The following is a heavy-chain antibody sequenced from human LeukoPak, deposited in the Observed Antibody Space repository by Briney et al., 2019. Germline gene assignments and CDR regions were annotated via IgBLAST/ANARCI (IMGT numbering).Heavy chain of an antibody. D-gene: IGHD3-22*01. CDR2: IYHSEST. J-gene: IGHJ4*02. CDR1: GYSISSGYY. Sequence: PSETLSLTCTVSGYSISSGYYWGWIRQPPGKGLEWIGNIYHSESTHYNPSLKSRVTISVDTSKNQFSLKLSSVTAADTAVYYCASHHRYYDSSGYYFDHWGQGTLVTVSS. CDR3: ASHHRYYDSSGYYFDH. V-gene: IGHV4-38-2*02.